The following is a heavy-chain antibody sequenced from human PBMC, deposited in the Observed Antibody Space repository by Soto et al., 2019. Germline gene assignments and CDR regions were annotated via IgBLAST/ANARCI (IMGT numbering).Heavy chain of an antibody. CDR2: ISHDGNTK. Sequence: QVELVESGGGVVQPGRSLKLSCAASGFSFSGYGMHWVRQAPGKGLEWVALISHDGNTKLYPDSVKGRFTISRDNSKNMLYLQMSSLKTDDSAVYYCAKGLDIVLVSGRIKPYYYYGVDVWGQGTTVTVSS. V-gene: IGHV3-30*18. CDR3: AKGLDIVLVSGRIKPYYYYGVDV. CDR1: GFSFSGYG. D-gene: IGHD2-8*01. J-gene: IGHJ6*02.